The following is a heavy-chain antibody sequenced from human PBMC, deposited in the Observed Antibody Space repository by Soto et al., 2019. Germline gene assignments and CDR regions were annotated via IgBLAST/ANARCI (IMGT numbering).Heavy chain of an antibody. J-gene: IGHJ4*02. CDR1: GFTFDDYA. CDR3: AKDLYDDYGYPSFDY. Sequence: GGSLRLSCAASGFTFDDYAMHWVRQAPGKGLEWVSGISWNSGSIGYADSVKGRFTISRDNAKNSLYLQMNSLRAEDTALYYCAKDLYDDYGYPSFDYWGQGTLVTVSS. D-gene: IGHD4-17*01. V-gene: IGHV3-9*01. CDR2: ISWNSGSI.